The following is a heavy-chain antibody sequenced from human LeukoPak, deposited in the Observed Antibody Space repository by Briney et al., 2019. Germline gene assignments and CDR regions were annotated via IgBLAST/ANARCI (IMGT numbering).Heavy chain of an antibody. CDR3: AAIRSYSDAFDI. V-gene: IGHV5-51*01. Sequence: GESLRISCKGSGYSFTSYWIGWVRQMPGKGLEWMGIIYPGDSETRYSPSYQGQVTISADKSINTAYLQWSSLKASDTAIYYCAAIRSYSDAFDIWGQGTMVTVTS. J-gene: IGHJ3*02. CDR2: IYPGDSET. D-gene: IGHD2-21*01. CDR1: GYSFTSYW.